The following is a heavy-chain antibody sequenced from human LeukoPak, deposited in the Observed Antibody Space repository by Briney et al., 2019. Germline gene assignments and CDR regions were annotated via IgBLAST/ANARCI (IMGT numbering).Heavy chain of an antibody. CDR3: ARVVGKVAAAGPPYFDY. CDR1: GGSISSSNW. CDR2: IYHSGST. D-gene: IGHD6-13*01. V-gene: IGHV4-4*02. J-gene: IGHJ4*02. Sequence: PSETLFLTCTVSGGSISSSNWWSWVRQPPGKGLEWIGEIYHSGSTNYNPSLKSRVTISVDKSKNQFSLKLSSVTAADTAVYYCARVVGKVAAAGPPYFDYWGQGTLVTVSS.